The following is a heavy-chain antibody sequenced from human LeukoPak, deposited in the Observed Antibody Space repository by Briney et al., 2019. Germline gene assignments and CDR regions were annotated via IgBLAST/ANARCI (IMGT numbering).Heavy chain of an antibody. J-gene: IGHJ5*02. D-gene: IGHD6-6*01. Sequence: SETLSLTCTVSAGSIRSYHWNWIRQPPGKGLEWIGYVYYTGSSNYNPSLKSRVTISVDTSKNQFSLKLSSVTAADTAVYYCARRAARKWFDPWGQGTLVTVSS. CDR1: AGSIRSYH. CDR3: ARRAARKWFDP. V-gene: IGHV4-59*12. CDR2: VYYTGSS.